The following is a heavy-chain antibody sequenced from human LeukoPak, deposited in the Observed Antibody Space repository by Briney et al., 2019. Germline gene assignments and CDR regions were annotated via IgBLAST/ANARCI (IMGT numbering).Heavy chain of an antibody. V-gene: IGHV1-18*01. D-gene: IGHD2-2*01. CDR2: ISANNANT. CDR3: ASHKYCSSTSCYAFDI. J-gene: IGHJ3*02. Sequence: ASVKVSCKASGYTFTSYGIRWARQAPGQGLEWMGWISANNANTNYAQKLQGRVTMTTYTSTSTAYMELRSLRSDDTAVYYCASHKYCSSTSCYAFDIWGQGTMVTVSS. CDR1: GYTFTSYG.